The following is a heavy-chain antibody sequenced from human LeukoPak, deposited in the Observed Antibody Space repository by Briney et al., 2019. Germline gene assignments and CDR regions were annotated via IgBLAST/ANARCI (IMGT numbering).Heavy chain of an antibody. V-gene: IGHV4-4*07. CDR2: MCNSGST. CDR1: GGSISTNY. Sequence: SETLSLTCTVSGGSISTNYWSWIRQPAGKGLEWIGRMCNSGSTNYSPYLESRVTMSADASTNQFSLKLSAVTAAGTGVYYCARGTTDSSGYYLFVFWGQGPLVTVSS. CDR3: ARGTTDSSGYYLFVF. D-gene: IGHD3-22*01. J-gene: IGHJ1*01.